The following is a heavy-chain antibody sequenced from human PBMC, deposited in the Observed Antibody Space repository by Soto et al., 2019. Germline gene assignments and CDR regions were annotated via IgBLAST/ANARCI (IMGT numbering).Heavy chain of an antibody. D-gene: IGHD5-18*01. CDR2: INHSGST. CDR3: ARGGYSYGYAYYYYGMDV. V-gene: IGHV4-34*01. CDR1: GGSFSGYY. J-gene: IGHJ6*02. Sequence: PSETLSLTCAVYGGSFSGYYWSWIRQPPGKGLEWIGEINHSGSTNYNPSLKSRVTISVDTSKNQFSLKLSSVTAADTALYYCARGGYSYGYAYYYYGMDVWGQGTTVTVSS.